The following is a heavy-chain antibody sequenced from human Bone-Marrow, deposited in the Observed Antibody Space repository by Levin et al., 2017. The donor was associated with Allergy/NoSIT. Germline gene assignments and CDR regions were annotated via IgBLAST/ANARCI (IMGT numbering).Heavy chain of an antibody. Sequence: GGSLRLSCGASEFIFSDAWMNWVRQAPGKGLEWVGRIRSKADGGTTDYAAPVKGRFIISRDESKNTLYLQMKSLKVEDTGVYYCASLASINGFTVYYNPMDVWGQGTTVVVSS. CDR2: IRSKADGGTT. CDR3: ASLASINGFTVYYNPMDV. J-gene: IGHJ6*02. CDR1: EFIFSDAW. D-gene: IGHD5-24*01. V-gene: IGHV3-15*07.